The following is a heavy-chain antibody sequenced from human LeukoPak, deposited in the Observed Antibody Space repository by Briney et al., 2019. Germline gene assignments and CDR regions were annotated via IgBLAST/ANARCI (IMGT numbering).Heavy chain of an antibody. Sequence: GRSLRLSCAASGFPFSGYSMHWVRQAPGKGLEWVAFIRYDGSNKYYADSVKGRFTISRDNSKNTLYLQMNSLRAEDTAVYYCARGWDYYGSGSYSIFDYWGQGTLVTVSS. CDR2: IRYDGSNK. V-gene: IGHV3-30*04. D-gene: IGHD3-10*01. J-gene: IGHJ4*02. CDR3: ARGWDYYGSGSYSIFDY. CDR1: GFPFSGYS.